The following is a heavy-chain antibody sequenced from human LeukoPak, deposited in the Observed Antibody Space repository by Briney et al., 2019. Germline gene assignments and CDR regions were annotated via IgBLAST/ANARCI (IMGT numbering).Heavy chain of an antibody. V-gene: IGHV3-49*04. D-gene: IGHD1-26*01. CDR1: GFTPGDYA. CDR3: ASDLVGYSGSYLGSD. J-gene: IGHJ4*02. CDR2: IRSKAYGGTT. Sequence: PGGSLRLSCTAPGFTPGDYAMSWVRQAPRKGLEWVGFIRSKAYGGTTEYAASVKGRFTISRDDSKNIAYLQMNSLKTEDTAVYYCASDLVGYSGSYLGSDWGQGTLVTVSS.